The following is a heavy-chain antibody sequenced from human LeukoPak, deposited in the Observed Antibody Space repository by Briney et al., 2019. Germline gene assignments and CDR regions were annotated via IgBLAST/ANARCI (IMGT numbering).Heavy chain of an antibody. CDR2: ISHDGTNR. CDR3: ARDGGSWSLSGY. CDR1: GFTFSDYA. V-gene: IGHV3-30-3*01. D-gene: IGHD2/OR15-2a*01. J-gene: IGHJ4*02. Sequence: GGSLRLSCVASGFTFSDYAMHWVRQVPGKGLEWVAVISHDGTNRYYADSVKGRFTISRDDSKNTLYLQMNSLRVEDTAVYYCARDGGSWSLSGYWGQGILVTVSS.